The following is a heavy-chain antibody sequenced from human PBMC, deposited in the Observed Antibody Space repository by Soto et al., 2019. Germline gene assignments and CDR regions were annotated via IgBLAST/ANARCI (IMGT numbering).Heavy chain of an antibody. Sequence: GGSLRLSCAASGFTFSDYYMSWIRQAPGKGLEWVSYISSSSSYTNYADSVKGRFTISRDNAKNSLYLQMNSLRAEDTAVHYSARSAGYSSSSYRYWGQGTLVTVSS. CDR1: GFTFSDYY. J-gene: IGHJ4*02. CDR3: ARSAGYSSSSYRY. D-gene: IGHD6-6*01. CDR2: ISSSSSYT. V-gene: IGHV3-11*06.